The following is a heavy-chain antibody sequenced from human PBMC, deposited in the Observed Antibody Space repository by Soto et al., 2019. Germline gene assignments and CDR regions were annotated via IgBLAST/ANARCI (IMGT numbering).Heavy chain of an antibody. CDR1: GYTFTSYG. D-gene: IGHD3-10*01. CDR2: ISAYNGNT. V-gene: IGHV1-18*04. Sequence: ASVKVSCKASGYTFTSYGISWVRQARGQGLEWMGWISAYNGNTNYAQKLQGRVTMTTDTSTSTAYMELRSLRSDDTAVYYCARESRLRFGELFMPVYYYYGMDVWGQGTTVTVSS. CDR3: ARESRLRFGELFMPVYYYYGMDV. J-gene: IGHJ6*02.